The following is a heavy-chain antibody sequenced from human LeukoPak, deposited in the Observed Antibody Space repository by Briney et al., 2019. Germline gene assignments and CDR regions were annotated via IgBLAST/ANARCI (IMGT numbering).Heavy chain of an antibody. Sequence: PSETLSLTCTVSGGSISSSSYYWGWIRQPPGKGLEWIGSIYYSGSTYYNPSLKSRVTISVDTSKNQFSLKLSSVTAADTAVYYCARPTYSSSSIWFDPWGQGTLVTVSS. V-gene: IGHV4-39*01. CDR1: GGSISSSSYY. D-gene: IGHD6-6*01. CDR2: IYYSGST. J-gene: IGHJ5*02. CDR3: ARPTYSSSSIWFDP.